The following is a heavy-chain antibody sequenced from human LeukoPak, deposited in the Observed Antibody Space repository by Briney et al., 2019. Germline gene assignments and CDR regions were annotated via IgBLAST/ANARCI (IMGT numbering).Heavy chain of an antibody. Sequence: GGSLRLSCAASGFTFSSYAMSWVRQAPGKGLEWVSAISGSGGSTYYADSVKGRFTISRDNSKNTLYLQMSSLRAEDTAVYYCAKDAETVTTWGEYFDYWGQGTLVTVSS. D-gene: IGHD4-17*01. J-gene: IGHJ4*02. CDR2: ISGSGGST. V-gene: IGHV3-23*01. CDR1: GFTFSSYA. CDR3: AKDAETVTTWGEYFDY.